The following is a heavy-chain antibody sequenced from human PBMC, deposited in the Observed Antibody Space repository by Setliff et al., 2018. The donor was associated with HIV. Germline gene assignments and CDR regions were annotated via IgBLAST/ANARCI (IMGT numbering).Heavy chain of an antibody. J-gene: IGHJ6*03. D-gene: IGHD5-12*01. CDR2: IYSGGST. V-gene: IGHV3-66*02. CDR1: GFTVSSNY. Sequence: HPGGSLRLSCAASGFTVSSNYMSWVRQAPGKGLEWVSVIYSGGSTYYADSVKGRFTISRDNSKNTLYLQMNSLRAEDTAVYYCARGGMATRHYYYYYMDVWGKGTTVTVSS. CDR3: ARGGMATRHYYYYYMDV.